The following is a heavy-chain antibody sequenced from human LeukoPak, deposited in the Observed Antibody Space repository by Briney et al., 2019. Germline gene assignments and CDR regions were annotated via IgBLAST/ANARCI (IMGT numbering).Heavy chain of an antibody. D-gene: IGHD6-6*01. Sequence: GGSLRLSCAASGFTFSRHGMHWVRQAPGKGLEWVAFIQSDGSMKYYADSVKGRFNISRDNSKNTLFLQMNSLRAGDMAVYYCARDQYRSSYYLDYWGQGTPVTVSS. J-gene: IGHJ4*02. V-gene: IGHV3-30*02. CDR2: IQSDGSMK. CDR1: GFTFSRHG. CDR3: ARDQYRSSYYLDY.